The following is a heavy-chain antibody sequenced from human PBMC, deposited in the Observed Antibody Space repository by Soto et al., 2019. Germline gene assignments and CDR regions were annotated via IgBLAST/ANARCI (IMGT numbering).Heavy chain of an antibody. D-gene: IGHD1-20*01. Sequence: GGSLRLSCAASGFTFSSYATHWVRQAPGKGLEWVAVISYDGSNKYYADSVKGRFTISRDNSKNTLYLQMNSLRAEDTAVYYCARGRDHLYNWNEIYDYWGQGTLVTVSS. CDR2: ISYDGSNK. J-gene: IGHJ4*02. V-gene: IGHV3-30-3*01. CDR1: GFTFSSYA. CDR3: ARGRDHLYNWNEIYDY.